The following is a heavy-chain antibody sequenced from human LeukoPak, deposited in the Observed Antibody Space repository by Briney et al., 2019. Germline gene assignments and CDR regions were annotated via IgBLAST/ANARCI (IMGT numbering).Heavy chain of an antibody. Sequence: KSSETLSLTCTVSGGSLSSDYWSWIRQPPTKGLEWIGYVYYSGSTNYNPSLKSRVTISVDTSKNQFSLKLSSVTAADTAVYYCARGTRAQFDPWGQGTLVTVSS. V-gene: IGHV4-59*01. D-gene: IGHD1-1*01. CDR1: GGSLSSDY. CDR3: ARGTRAQFDP. CDR2: VYYSGST. J-gene: IGHJ5*02.